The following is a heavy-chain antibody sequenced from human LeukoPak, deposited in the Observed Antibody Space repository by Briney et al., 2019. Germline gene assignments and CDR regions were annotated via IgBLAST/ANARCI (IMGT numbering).Heavy chain of an antibody. Sequence: GSLRLSCAASGFTFSSYSMNWVRQAPGKGLEWIGYIYYSGSTNYNPSLKSRVTISVDTSKNQFSLKLSSVTAADTAVYYCARYCSGGSCYGRGVGAFDIWGQGTMVTVSS. CDR3: ARYCSGGSCYGRGVGAFDI. D-gene: IGHD2-15*01. V-gene: IGHV4-59*08. J-gene: IGHJ3*02. CDR2: IYYSGST. CDR1: GFTFSSYS.